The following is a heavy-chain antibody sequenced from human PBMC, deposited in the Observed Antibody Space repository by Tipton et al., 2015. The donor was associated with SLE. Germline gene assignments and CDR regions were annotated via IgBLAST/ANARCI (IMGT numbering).Heavy chain of an antibody. D-gene: IGHD2-15*01. CDR3: ASREGYCSGGSCPRDYYYYMDV. CDR1: GGSFSGYY. CDR2: INHSGST. J-gene: IGHJ6*03. Sequence: TLSLTCTVYGGSFSGYYWSWIRQPPGKGLEWIGEINHSGSTNYNPSLKSRVTISVDTSKNQFSLKLSSVTAADTAVYYCASREGYCSGGSCPRDYYYYMDVWGKGTTVTVSS. V-gene: IGHV4-34*01.